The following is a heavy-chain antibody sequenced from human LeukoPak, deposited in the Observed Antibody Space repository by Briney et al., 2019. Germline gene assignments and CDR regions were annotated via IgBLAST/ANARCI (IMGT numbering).Heavy chain of an antibody. CDR1: GFTFSSYA. J-gene: IGHJ4*02. CDR2: ISGTGGST. V-gene: IGHV3-23*01. D-gene: IGHD4-17*01. CDR3: AKGLSSGDYGLHY. Sequence: PGGSLRLSCAASGFTFSSYAMNSVRRAPGQGLEWVSTISGTGGSTYYADSVNGRFTISRDTSKNTLYLQMNSLRAEDTAVYYCAKGLSSGDYGLHYWGQGTLVTVSS.